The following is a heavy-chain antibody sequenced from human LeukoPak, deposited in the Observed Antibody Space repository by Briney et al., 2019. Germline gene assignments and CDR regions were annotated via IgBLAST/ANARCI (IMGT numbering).Heavy chain of an antibody. Sequence: ASVRVSCKASGFSFSSYGFSLVRQAPGQGLEWMGWISAYNVKTNYAQKFQGRVTMTKDTSTTTVYMDLKSLRSDDTAVYFCGRGGALKSFESWGQGTLITVSS. CDR2: ISAYNVKT. V-gene: IGHV1-18*01. D-gene: IGHD1-26*01. CDR1: GFSFSSYG. CDR3: GRGGALKSFES. J-gene: IGHJ4*02.